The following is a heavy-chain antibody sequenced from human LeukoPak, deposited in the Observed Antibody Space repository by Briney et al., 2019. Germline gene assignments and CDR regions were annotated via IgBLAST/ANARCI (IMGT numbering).Heavy chain of an antibody. D-gene: IGHD3-22*01. CDR3: ARDNGWLLRYYYYGMDV. CDR1: GFTFSSYA. Sequence: GGSLRLSCAASGFTFSSYAMSWVRQAPGKGLEWVSYISSSGSTIYYADSVKGRFTISRDNAKNSLYLQMNSLRAEDTAVYYCARDNGWLLRYYYYGMDVWGQGTTVTVSS. J-gene: IGHJ6*02. CDR2: ISSSGSTI. V-gene: IGHV3-48*04.